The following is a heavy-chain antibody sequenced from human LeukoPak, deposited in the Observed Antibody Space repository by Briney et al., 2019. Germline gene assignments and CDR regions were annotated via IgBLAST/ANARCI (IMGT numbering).Heavy chain of an antibody. V-gene: IGHV1-2*02. J-gene: IGHJ5*02. Sequence: ASVKVSCKASGYTFTGYYMHWVRQAPGQGLEWMGWINPNSGGTNYAQKFQGRVTMTRDTSISTAYMEQSRLRSDDTAVYYCARVRIAARRGPYNWFDPWGQGTLVTVSS. CDR3: ARVRIAARRGPYNWFDP. CDR2: INPNSGGT. CDR1: GYTFTGYY. D-gene: IGHD6-6*01.